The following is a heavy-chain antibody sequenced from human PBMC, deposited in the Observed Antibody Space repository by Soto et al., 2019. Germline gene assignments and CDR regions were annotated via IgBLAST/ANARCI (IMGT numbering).Heavy chain of an antibody. V-gene: IGHV3-7*01. D-gene: IGHD3-16*01. CDR3: ARTKGAVAFDM. J-gene: IGHJ3*02. CDR1: GFTFGTYW. CDR2: IKENGDEK. Sequence: EVQLVESGGGLVQPGGSLRLSCATSGFTFGTYWMTWVRQAPGKGLEWVANIKENGDEKYYVDSVKGRFTISRDNAENSLYLQMSSLRVEDTALYYCARTKGAVAFDMWGQGTMVTVSS.